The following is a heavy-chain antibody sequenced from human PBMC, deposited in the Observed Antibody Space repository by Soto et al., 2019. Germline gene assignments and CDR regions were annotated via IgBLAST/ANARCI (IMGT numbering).Heavy chain of an antibody. J-gene: IGHJ4*02. CDR2: IYWDDDK. Sequence: SGPTLVNPTQTLTVTCTFSGFSLSSTRMAVGWIRQPPGKALERLALIYWDDDKRYSPFLKSRLTITKDTSKNQVVLTMSNMDPVDTARYYCAHIVVAGLGYYFDYWGQGTLVTVSS. CDR1: GFSLSSTRMA. CDR3: AHIVVAGLGYYFDY. D-gene: IGHD6-19*01. V-gene: IGHV2-5*02.